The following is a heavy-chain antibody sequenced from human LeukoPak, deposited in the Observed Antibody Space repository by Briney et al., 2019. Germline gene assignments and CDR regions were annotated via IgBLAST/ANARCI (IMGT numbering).Heavy chain of an antibody. V-gene: IGHV3-30*01. CDR1: GFTFSSYA. CDR2: ISYDGSNK. D-gene: IGHD3-10*01. Sequence: PGGSLRLSCAASGFTFSSYAMHWVRQAPGKGLEWVAVISYDGSNKYYADSVKGRFTISSDNSKNTPYLQMNSLRAEDTAVYYCARDDAKGPGYIWGQGTMVTVSS. CDR3: ARDDAKGPGYI. J-gene: IGHJ3*02.